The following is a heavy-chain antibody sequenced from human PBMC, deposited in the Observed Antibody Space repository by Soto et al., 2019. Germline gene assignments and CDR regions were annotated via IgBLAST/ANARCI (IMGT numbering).Heavy chain of an antibody. Sequence: GASVKVSCKASGYTFTSYDINWVRQATGQGLEWMGWMNPNSGKTGYAQKFKGRVTMTRNTSISTAYMELSSLRSEDTAVYFFAMLSYFDFWSGFYWTARSTYYYYGMDVWGQGTTVTVSS. CDR2: MNPNSGKT. J-gene: IGHJ6*02. D-gene: IGHD3-3*01. CDR1: GYTFTSYD. CDR3: AMLSYFDFWSGFYWTARSTYYYYGMDV. V-gene: IGHV1-8*01.